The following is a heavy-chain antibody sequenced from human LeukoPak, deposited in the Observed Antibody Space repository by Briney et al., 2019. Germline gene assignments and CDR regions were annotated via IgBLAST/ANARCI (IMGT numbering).Heavy chain of an antibody. Sequence: GASVKVSCKASGYTFTSYDINWVRQATGQGLEWMGWMNPNSGNTGYAQKFQGRVTMTRNTSISTAYMELSSLRSEDTAVYYCARGSSGSRGLIRLKGGAFDIWGQGTMVTVSS. J-gene: IGHJ3*02. CDR2: MNPNSGNT. CDR3: ARGSSGSRGLIRLKGGAFDI. CDR1: GYTFTSYD. V-gene: IGHV1-8*01. D-gene: IGHD3-10*01.